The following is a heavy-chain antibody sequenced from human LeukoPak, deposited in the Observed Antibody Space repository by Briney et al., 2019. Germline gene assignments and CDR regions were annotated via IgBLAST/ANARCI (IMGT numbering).Heavy chain of an antibody. CDR3: AREGDMIVVVDEGLDV. D-gene: IGHD3-22*01. CDR2: IYYSGST. V-gene: IGHV4-31*03. Sequence: PSQTLSLTCTVSGGAISSVGYYWSWIRQHPGKGLEWIGYIYYSGSTYYNPSLKSRVTISIDRSKNQFSLKLISVTAADTAVYYCAREGDMIVVVDEGLDVWGQGTMVTVSS. CDR1: GGAISSVGYY. J-gene: IGHJ3*01.